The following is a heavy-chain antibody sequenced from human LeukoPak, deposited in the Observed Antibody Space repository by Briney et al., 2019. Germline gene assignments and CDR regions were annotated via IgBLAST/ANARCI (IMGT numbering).Heavy chain of an antibody. Sequence: PSETLSLTCTVSGDSISDYYWGWIRQPAGKGLEWIGRIYARGSPNYNPSLKSRVTMSVDTSKNQCSLSLNSVTAADTAVYYCARSYRPTHYFDTWGQGILVTVSS. J-gene: IGHJ5*02. CDR1: GDSISDYY. CDR3: ARSYRPTHYFDT. V-gene: IGHV4-4*07. CDR2: IYARGSP. D-gene: IGHD1-26*01.